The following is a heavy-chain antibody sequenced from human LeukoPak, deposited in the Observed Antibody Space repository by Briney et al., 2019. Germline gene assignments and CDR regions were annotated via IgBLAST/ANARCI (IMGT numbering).Heavy chain of an antibody. J-gene: IGHJ4*02. V-gene: IGHV3-7*01. CDR3: ARDRGWRTSGYYLYHFDY. Sequence: PGGSLRLSCAASGFTFSSYWMNWARQAPGKGLEWVASIKHNGGEKYYVDSVKGRFTISRDNAKNSLYLEMSSLRVEDTAVYYYARDRGWRTSGYYLYHFDYWGQGTLVTFAS. D-gene: IGHD3-22*01. CDR2: IKHNGGEK. CDR1: GFTFSSYW.